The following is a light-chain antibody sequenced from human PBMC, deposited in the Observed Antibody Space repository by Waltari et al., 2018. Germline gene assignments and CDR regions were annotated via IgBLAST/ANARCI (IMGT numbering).Light chain of an antibody. CDR2: SNN. CDR1: SSNIGSNT. J-gene: IGLJ3*02. V-gene: IGLV1-44*01. Sequence: QSVLTQPPSASGTPGQRVTISCSGSSSNIGSNTVNWYQQLPGTAPQLLIYSNNQWPSGVPDRVSGSKSGTSASLAISGLQSEDEADYYCAAWDDSLNGWVFGGGTKLTVL. CDR3: AAWDDSLNGWV.